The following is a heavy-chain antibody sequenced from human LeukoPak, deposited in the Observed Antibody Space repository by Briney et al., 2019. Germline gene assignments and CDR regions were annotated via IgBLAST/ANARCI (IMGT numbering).Heavy chain of an antibody. J-gene: IGHJ4*02. Sequence: PGGSLRLSCAASGSTVSSNYMSWVRQAPGKGLEWVSVIYSGGSTYYADSVKGRFTISRDNSKNTLYLQMNSLRAEDTAVYYCARASAYYDSSGYYYPRPFDYWGQGTLVTVSS. CDR2: IYSGGST. CDR3: ARASAYYDSSGYYYPRPFDY. CDR1: GSTVSSNY. D-gene: IGHD3-22*01. V-gene: IGHV3-66*01.